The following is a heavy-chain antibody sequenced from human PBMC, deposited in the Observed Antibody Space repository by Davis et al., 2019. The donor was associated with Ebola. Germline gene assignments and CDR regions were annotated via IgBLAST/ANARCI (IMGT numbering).Heavy chain of an antibody. J-gene: IGHJ4*02. D-gene: IGHD6-13*01. CDR2: ISWNGGSK. CDR1: GFTFDDYG. V-gene: IGHV3-9*01. Sequence: SLKISCVASGFTFDDYGMHWVRQTPGEGLEWVSGISWNGGSKDYADSVKGRFTISRDNAKNSLYLQMNSLTPEDTAFYYCARVNVVAAGSFDFWGQGTRVTVSA. CDR3: ARVNVVAAGSFDF.